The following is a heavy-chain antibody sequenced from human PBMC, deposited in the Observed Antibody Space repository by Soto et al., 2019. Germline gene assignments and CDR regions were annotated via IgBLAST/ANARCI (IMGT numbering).Heavy chain of an antibody. D-gene: IGHD6-13*01. CDR3: ARSALAAAGRAPHYFDY. J-gene: IGHJ4*02. CDR2: IYPGDPDT. CDR1: GYSFTSYW. V-gene: IGHV5-51*01. Sequence: GESLKISCKGSGYSFTSYWIGWVRQMPGKGLEWMGIIYPGDPDTRYSPSFQGQVTISADKSISTAYLQWSSLKASDTAMYYCARSALAAAGRAPHYFDYWGQGTLVTVSS.